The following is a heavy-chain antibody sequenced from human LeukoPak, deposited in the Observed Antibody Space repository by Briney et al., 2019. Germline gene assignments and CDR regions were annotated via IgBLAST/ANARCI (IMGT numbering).Heavy chain of an antibody. J-gene: IGHJ6*03. Sequence: SETLSLTCTVSGGSISSSSYYWRWIRQPAGKGLEWIGRIYTSGSTNYNPSLKSRVTISVDTSKNQFSLKLSSVTAADTAVYYCATSSVYYYYYMDVGGKGTTVTISS. CDR1: GGSISSSSYY. V-gene: IGHV4-61*02. CDR2: IYTSGST. CDR3: ATSSVYYYYYMDV.